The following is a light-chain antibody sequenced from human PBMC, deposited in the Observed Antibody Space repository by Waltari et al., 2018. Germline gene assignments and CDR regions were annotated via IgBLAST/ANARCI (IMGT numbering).Light chain of an antibody. CDR2: RDN. Sequence: QSVLPQPPSVSGTPGQRVTISCSGSRYNIGRSDVSWYQQFPGTAPKLLIYRDNQRPSGVPDRFSGSRSGTSASLAIGALRSVDEADYYCAVWDDILTAWVFGGGTKLTVL. CDR3: AVWDDILTAWV. V-gene: IGLV1-47*01. J-gene: IGLJ3*02. CDR1: RYNIGRSD.